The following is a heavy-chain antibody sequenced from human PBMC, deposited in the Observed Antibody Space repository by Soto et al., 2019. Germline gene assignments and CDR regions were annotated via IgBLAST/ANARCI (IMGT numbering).Heavy chain of an antibody. CDR1: GYTFTSYG. D-gene: IGHD3-3*01. CDR3: ARDCYDFWSGYHRYYYYYGMDV. Sequence: ASVKVSCKASGYTFTSYGISWVRQAPGQGLEWMGWISAYNGNTNYAQKLQGRVTMTTDTSTSTAYMELRSLRSDDTAVYYCARDCYDFWSGYHRYYYYYGMDVWGRGTTVTVSS. V-gene: IGHV1-18*01. CDR2: ISAYNGNT. J-gene: IGHJ6*02.